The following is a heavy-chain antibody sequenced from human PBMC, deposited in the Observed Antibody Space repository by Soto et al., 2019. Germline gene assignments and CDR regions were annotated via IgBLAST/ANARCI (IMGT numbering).Heavy chain of an antibody. V-gene: IGHV3-9*01. CDR1: GFIFEYYD. Sequence: GGSLRLSCIASGFIFEYYDMHWVRQVPGKGLEWVSSITSNSDAIKYADSVKGRFTLSRDNAKNSMYLEMNSLRVEDTAFYFCVKGTFSRSKVIFDYWGQGTLVTVSS. CDR2: ITSNSDAI. CDR3: VKGTFSRSKVIFDY. J-gene: IGHJ4*02. D-gene: IGHD2-21*01.